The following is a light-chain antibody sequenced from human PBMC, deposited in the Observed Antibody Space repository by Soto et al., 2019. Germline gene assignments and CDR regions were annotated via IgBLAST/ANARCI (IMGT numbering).Light chain of an antibody. CDR3: HQRSNWPLT. CDR2: DAS. V-gene: IGKV3-11*01. Sequence: MVMTQSPATLSVSLGERSALSCRASQSVGTSLAWYQQKPGQAPRLLTYDASNRATGIPARFSGSGSGTDFTLTISNLEPEDFAVYYCHQRSNWPLTFGGGTKVDIK. J-gene: IGKJ4*01. CDR1: QSVGTS.